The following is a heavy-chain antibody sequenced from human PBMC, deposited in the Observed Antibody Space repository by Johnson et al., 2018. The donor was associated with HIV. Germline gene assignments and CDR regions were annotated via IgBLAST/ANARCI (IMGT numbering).Heavy chain of an antibody. CDR3: ARGRERGMFDI. J-gene: IGHJ3*02. CDR1: GFTFSSYG. V-gene: IGHV3-33*01. CDR2: IWYDGSNK. Sequence: QMLLVESGGGVVQPGRSLRLSCAASGFTFSSYGMHWVRQAPGKGLEWVAVIWYDGSNKYYADSVKGRFTISRDNSKNTLYLQMNSLRAEDTAVYYCARGRERGMFDIWGQGTMVTVSS. D-gene: IGHD5-24*01.